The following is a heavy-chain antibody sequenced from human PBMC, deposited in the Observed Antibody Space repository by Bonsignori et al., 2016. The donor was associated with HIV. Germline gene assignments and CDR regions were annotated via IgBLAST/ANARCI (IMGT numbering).Heavy chain of an antibody. Sequence: WVRQAPGQGLEWMGWISAYSGDTNYAQKLQGRVTMTTDTSTSTAYMELRSLRSDDTAVYFCATYSPVDSSGSYWSYWGQGTLVTVSS. J-gene: IGHJ4*02. CDR3: ATYSPVDSSGSYWSY. CDR2: ISAYSGDT. V-gene: IGHV1-18*01. D-gene: IGHD1-26*01.